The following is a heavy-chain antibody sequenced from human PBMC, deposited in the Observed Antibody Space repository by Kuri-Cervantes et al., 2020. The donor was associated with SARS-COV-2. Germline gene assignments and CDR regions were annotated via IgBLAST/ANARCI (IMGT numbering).Heavy chain of an antibody. CDR3: ARDPSQGRADI. CDR1: GGSFSGYY. CDR2: INHSGST. Sequence: GSLRLSCAVYGGSFSGYYWSWIRQPPGKGLEWIGEINHSGSTNYNPSLKSRVTISVDTSKNQFSLKLSSVTAADTAVYYCARDPSQGRADIWGQGTMVTVSS. V-gene: IGHV4-34*01. J-gene: IGHJ3*02.